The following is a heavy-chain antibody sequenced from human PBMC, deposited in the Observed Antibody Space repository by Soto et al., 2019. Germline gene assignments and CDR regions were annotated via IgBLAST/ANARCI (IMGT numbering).Heavy chain of an antibody. Sequence: GGSLRLSCAASGFTFSSYTLNWVRRAPGKGLEWVATSSDRRTGNTHYSDSVRGRFTLSRDYYRNILFLQMDSLRADDTALYYCTAWLTADFDYWGRGTQVTVYS. D-gene: IGHD2-21*02. CDR2: SSDRRTGNT. V-gene: IGHV3-23*01. J-gene: IGHJ4*02. CDR1: GFTFSSYT. CDR3: TAWLTADFDY.